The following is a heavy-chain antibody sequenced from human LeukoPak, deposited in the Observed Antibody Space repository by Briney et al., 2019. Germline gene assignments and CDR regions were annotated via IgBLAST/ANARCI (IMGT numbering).Heavy chain of an antibody. CDR3: ARVPPTYYGGNSGYYYYYMDV. CDR2: IIPIFGTA. J-gene: IGHJ6*03. V-gene: IGHV1-69*05. CDR1: GGTFSSYA. D-gene: IGHD2-21*01. Sequence: AVKVSCKASGGTFSSYAISWVRQAPGQGLEWMGGIIPIFGTANYAQKFQGRVTITTDESTSTAYMELSSLRSEDTAVYYCARVPPTYYGGNSGYYYYYMDVWGKGTTVTVSS.